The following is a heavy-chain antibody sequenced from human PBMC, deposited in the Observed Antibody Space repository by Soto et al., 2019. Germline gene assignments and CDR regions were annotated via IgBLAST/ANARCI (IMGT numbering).Heavy chain of an antibody. Sequence: ASVKVSCKASGYTFTGYYMHWVRQAPGQGLEWMGWINPNSGGTNYAQKFQGRVTMTRDTSISTAYMELSRLRSDDTAAYYCAREGHSSSWYQHWGQGTLVTVSS. D-gene: IGHD6-13*01. CDR3: AREGHSSSWYQH. CDR1: GYTFTGYY. CDR2: INPNSGGT. J-gene: IGHJ1*01. V-gene: IGHV1-2*02.